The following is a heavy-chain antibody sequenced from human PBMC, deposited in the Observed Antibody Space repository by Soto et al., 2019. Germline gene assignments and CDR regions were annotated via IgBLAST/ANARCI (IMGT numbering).Heavy chain of an antibody. V-gene: IGHV3-23*01. D-gene: IGHD3-3*01. J-gene: IGHJ4*02. CDR3: AKRVEWLFNDY. CDR1: GFTFSRYV. Sequence: PGGSLRLSCAASGFTFSRYVMSWVRQAPGKGLEWVSVISGSGNSTYYADSVKGRFTISRDNSKNTLYLQMNSLRAEDTALYYCAKRVEWLFNDYWGQGILVTVSS. CDR2: ISGSGNST.